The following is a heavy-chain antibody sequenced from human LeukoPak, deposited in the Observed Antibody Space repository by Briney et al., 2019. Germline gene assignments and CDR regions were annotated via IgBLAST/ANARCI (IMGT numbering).Heavy chain of an antibody. CDR3: AKDYYGSGSYFDNDAFDI. D-gene: IGHD3-10*01. V-gene: IGHV3-23*01. Sequence: GGSLRLSCAASGFTFTDYAMSWVRQAPGKGLEWLSTISGRDDTTYYTDSVKGRFTISRDNSKNTLYLQMNSLRAEDTAVYYCAKDYYGSGSYFDNDAFDIWGQGTMVTVSS. J-gene: IGHJ3*02. CDR1: GFTFTDYA. CDR2: ISGRDDTT.